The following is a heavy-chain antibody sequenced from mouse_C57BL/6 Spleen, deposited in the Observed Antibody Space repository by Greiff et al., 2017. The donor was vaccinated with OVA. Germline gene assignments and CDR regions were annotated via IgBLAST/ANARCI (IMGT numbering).Heavy chain of an antibody. V-gene: IGHV1-26*01. Sequence: EVQLQQSGPELVKPGASVKISCKASGYTFTDYYMNWVKQSHGKSLEWIGDINPNNGGTSYNQKFKGKATLTVDKSSSTAYMELRSLTSEDSAVYYCARDGNWAYWGQGTLVTVSA. CDR3: ARDGNWAY. CDR1: GYTFTDYY. J-gene: IGHJ3*01. D-gene: IGHD2-1*01. CDR2: INPNNGGT.